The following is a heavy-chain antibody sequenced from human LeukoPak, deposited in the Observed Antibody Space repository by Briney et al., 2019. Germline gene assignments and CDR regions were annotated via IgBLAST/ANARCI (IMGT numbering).Heavy chain of an antibody. V-gene: IGHV1-8*01. J-gene: IGHJ4*02. CDR1: GYTFTSYD. CDR2: MNPNSGNT. Sequence: GASVKVSCKASGYTFTSYDINWVRQATGQGLEWMGWMNPNSGNTGYAQKFQGRVTMTRNTSISTAYMELSSLRSEDTAVYYCARGPYYRGVIVVVTKPYYFDYWGQGTLVTVSS. CDR3: ARGPYYRGVIVVVTKPYYFDY. D-gene: IGHD3-22*01.